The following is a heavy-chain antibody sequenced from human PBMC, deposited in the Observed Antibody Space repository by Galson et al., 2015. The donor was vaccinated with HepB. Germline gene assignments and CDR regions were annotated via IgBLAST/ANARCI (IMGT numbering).Heavy chain of an antibody. CDR2: IDPSDSEI. V-gene: IGHV5-10-1*01. CDR1: GYSFSSHW. J-gene: IGHJ6*03. Sequence: QSGAEVKKPGESLRISCKGSGYSFSSHWITWVRQMPGKGLEWMGRIDPSDSEINYSPPFQGHVTISADKAISTAYLQWSSLKASDTAVYYCARDTVDFWSGYYGNYYYYYYMDVWGKGTTVTVSS. CDR3: ARDTVDFWSGYYGNYYYYYYMDV. D-gene: IGHD3-3*01.